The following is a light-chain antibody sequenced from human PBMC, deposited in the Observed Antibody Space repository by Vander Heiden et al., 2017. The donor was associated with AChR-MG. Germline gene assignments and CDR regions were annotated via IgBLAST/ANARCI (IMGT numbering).Light chain of an antibody. V-gene: IGLV2-14*03. Sequence: QSALTQPPSVSGSPRQSITISCSGTANDIGGYKYVSWYQQHPGKAPKLIIYNVNNRPSGVSSRFSGSKSVNTASLPISGLLPEDEAEYFCSSYTRSGNHVVFGGGTKLTVL. CDR3: SSYTRSGNHVV. CDR1: ANDIGGYKY. CDR2: NVN. J-gene: IGLJ2*01.